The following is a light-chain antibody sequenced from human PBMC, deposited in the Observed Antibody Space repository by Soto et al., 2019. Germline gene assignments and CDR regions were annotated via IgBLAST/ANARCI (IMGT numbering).Light chain of an antibody. CDR1: SSDVGGYNS. J-gene: IGLJ3*02. CDR3: CSYAGTYTWV. CDR2: DVS. Sequence: QAVVTQPRSVSGSPGQSVTISCTGTSSDVGGYNSVSWYQQYPGKAPKLMIYDVSKRPSGVPDRFSGSKSGYAASLTISGLQAEDEADYYCCSYAGTYTWVFGGGTKLTVL. V-gene: IGLV2-11*01.